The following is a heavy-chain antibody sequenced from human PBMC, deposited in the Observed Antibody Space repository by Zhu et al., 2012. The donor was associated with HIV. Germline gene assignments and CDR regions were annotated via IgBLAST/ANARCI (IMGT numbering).Heavy chain of an antibody. J-gene: IGHJ3*02. Sequence: QVQLQESGPGLVKPSETLSLTCAVSGYSISSGYYWGWIRQPPGKGLEWIGIIYHSGSTYYNPSLKSRVTISIDSSKNQFSLRLSSVIAADTAVYYCARSIYYYDSSGYYSGAFDXWARDNGH. CDR1: GYSISSGYY. CDR2: IYHSGST. V-gene: IGHV4-38-2*01. CDR3: ARSIYYYDSSGYYSGAFDX. D-gene: IGHD3-22*01.